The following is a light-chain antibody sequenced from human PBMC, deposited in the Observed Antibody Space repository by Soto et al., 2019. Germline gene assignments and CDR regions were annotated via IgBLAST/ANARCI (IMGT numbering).Light chain of an antibody. CDR3: QQTYTTPRT. CDR2: YVS. CDR1: QSISRY. V-gene: IGKV1-39*01. J-gene: IGKJ1*01. Sequence: DIQMTQSPSSLSASVGDRVTITCRASQSISRYLHWYQQKPGKAPNLLIYYVSTLLSGVPSRFSGSGSGTDFTLIINSLQVEDCATYFCQQTYTTPRTFGQGTKVEI.